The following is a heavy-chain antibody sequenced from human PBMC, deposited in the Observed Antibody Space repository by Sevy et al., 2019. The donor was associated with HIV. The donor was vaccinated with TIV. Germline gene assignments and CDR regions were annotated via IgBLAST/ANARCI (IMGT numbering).Heavy chain of an antibody. Sequence: ASVKVSCKGSGYTFTDYYMHWVRQAPGQGLEWMGIINPSDVSKVYAQKFQGRVTMTRDTSTSTVYMELSSLRSDDTAVYYCSRTSPRGGFDSWGQGALVTVSS. CDR1: GYTFTDYY. CDR3: SRTSPRGGFDS. V-gene: IGHV1-46*03. D-gene: IGHD3-16*01. J-gene: IGHJ4*02. CDR2: INPSDVSK.